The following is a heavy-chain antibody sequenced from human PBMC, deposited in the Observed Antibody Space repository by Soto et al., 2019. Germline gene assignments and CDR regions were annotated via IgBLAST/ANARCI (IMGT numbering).Heavy chain of an antibody. CDR1: GGSISSYY. J-gene: IGHJ4*02. V-gene: IGHV4-59*05. CDR3: ARHTPAISISDH. CDR2: IYYSGST. D-gene: IGHD2-15*01. Sequence: ASETLSLTCTVSGGSISSYYWSWIRQPPGKGLEWIGSIYYSGSTYYNPSLKSRVTISVDTSKNQFSLKLSSVTAADTAVYYCARHTPAISISDHWGQGTPVTVSS.